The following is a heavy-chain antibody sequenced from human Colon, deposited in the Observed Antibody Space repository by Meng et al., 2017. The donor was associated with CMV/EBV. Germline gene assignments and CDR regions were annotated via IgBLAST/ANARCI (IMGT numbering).Heavy chain of an antibody. CDR3: AKDDYRYYHGMDV. CDR2: ISGSGTIT. Sequence: GESLKISCAASGFSINHYAMSWVRQAPGKGLEWVSAISGSGTITYYADSVKGRFTISRDNSKNTVYLQMNSLRDEDTALYYCAKDDYRYYHGMDVWGQGTTVTVSS. V-gene: IGHV3-23*01. D-gene: IGHD4-11*01. J-gene: IGHJ6*02. CDR1: GFSINHYA.